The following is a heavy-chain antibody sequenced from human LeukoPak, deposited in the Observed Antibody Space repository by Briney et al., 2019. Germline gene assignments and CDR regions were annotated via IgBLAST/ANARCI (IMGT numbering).Heavy chain of an antibody. Sequence: PGGSLRLSCAASGFTFSSYSMNWVRQAPGKGLEWVSSISSSSSYIYYADSVKGRFTISRDNAKNSLYLQMNSLRAEDTAVYYCARGGVAMVTFDYWGQGTLVTVSS. J-gene: IGHJ4*02. CDR3: ARGGVAMVTFDY. D-gene: IGHD5-18*01. V-gene: IGHV3-21*01. CDR2: ISSSSSYI. CDR1: GFTFSSYS.